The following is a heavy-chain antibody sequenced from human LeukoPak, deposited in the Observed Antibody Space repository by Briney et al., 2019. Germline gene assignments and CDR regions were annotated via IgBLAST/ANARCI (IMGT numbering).Heavy chain of an antibody. CDR3: STGGDTAKGGDS. CDR1: GGFISGSGHY. V-gene: IGHV4-31*03. CDR2: IHRGGSI. J-gene: IGHJ4*02. D-gene: IGHD5-18*01. Sequence: SETLSLTCTVSGGFISGSGHYWTWTRQHPGESLEWLGFIHRGGSIYYNPSLSGRLIISADTSKNQMSLKLSSVTAADTAVYYCSTGGDTAKGGDSWGQGTLVTVSS.